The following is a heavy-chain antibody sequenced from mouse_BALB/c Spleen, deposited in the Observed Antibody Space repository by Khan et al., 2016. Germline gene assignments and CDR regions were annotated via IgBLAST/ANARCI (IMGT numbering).Heavy chain of an antibody. Sequence: VELVESGAELARPGASVKMSCKASGYTFTIYTMHWVKQRPGQGLEWIGYINPSSGYTNYNQKFKDKATLTADKSSSTAYMQLSSLTSEDSAVYYWARSRRMGGNYLFDYWGQGTTLTVSS. V-gene: IGHV1-4*01. CDR3: ARSRRMGGNYLFDY. J-gene: IGHJ2*01. CDR2: INPSSGYT. D-gene: IGHD2-1*01. CDR1: GYTFTIYT.